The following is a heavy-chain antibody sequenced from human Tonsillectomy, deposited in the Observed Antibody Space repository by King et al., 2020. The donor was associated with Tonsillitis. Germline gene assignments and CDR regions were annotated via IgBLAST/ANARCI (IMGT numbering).Heavy chain of an antibody. Sequence: VQLVESGAEMKEPGASVKVSCKASGYTFSDYPIHWVRQAPGQGLEWMGLINTNNGDTYYAQRFQGRVTVTRDTSITTAYMELSTLTSDDTAIYYCARARIWTYTHWGQGTLVTVSS. V-gene: IGHV1-2*02. CDR2: INTNNGDT. J-gene: IGHJ4*02. CDR1: GYTFSDYP. CDR3: ARARIWTYTH. D-gene: IGHD3/OR15-3a*01.